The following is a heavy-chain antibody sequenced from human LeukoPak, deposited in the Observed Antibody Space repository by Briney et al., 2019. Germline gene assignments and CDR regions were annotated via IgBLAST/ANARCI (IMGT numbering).Heavy chain of an antibody. V-gene: IGHV5-51*01. Sequence: GKSLKISCQGSEYSFATYWIAWLRQMPGKGLEGMGIIYPSDSDTRYSPSFQGQVTISADKSIKTAYLQWSSLKASDTAMYYCARPLQGIVGATGFDYWGQGTLVTVSS. CDR2: IYPSDSDT. D-gene: IGHD1-26*01. CDR1: EYSFATYW. J-gene: IGHJ4*02. CDR3: ARPLQGIVGATGFDY.